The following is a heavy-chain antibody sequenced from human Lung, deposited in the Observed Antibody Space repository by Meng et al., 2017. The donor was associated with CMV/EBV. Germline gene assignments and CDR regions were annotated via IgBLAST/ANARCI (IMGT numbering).Heavy chain of an antibody. J-gene: IGHJ4*02. CDR2: IYYSGST. Sequence: VRLRESGPGLVKPSQPLSLTCTVSGGSITSGDYYWSWIRQPPGKGLEWIGYIYYSGSTYYNPSLKSRVTISVDTSKNQFSLKLSSVTAADTAVYYCARALDTAMVTFDYWGQGTLVTVSS. CDR3: ARALDTAMVTFDY. V-gene: IGHV4-30-4*08. D-gene: IGHD5-18*01. CDR1: GGSITSGDYY.